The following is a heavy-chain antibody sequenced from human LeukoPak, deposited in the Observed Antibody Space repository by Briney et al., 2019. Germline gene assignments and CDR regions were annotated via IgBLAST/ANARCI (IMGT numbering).Heavy chain of an antibody. CDR1: GGTFSSYA. Sequence: GSSVKVSCKASGGTFSSYAISWVRQAPGQGLEWVGGIIPIFGTANYAQKFQGRVTITADKSTSTAYMELSSLRSEDTAVYYCARDLGYCSSTSCYNWFDPWGQGTLVTVSS. V-gene: IGHV1-69*06. J-gene: IGHJ5*02. CDR2: IIPIFGTA. CDR3: ARDLGYCSSTSCYNWFDP. D-gene: IGHD2-2*01.